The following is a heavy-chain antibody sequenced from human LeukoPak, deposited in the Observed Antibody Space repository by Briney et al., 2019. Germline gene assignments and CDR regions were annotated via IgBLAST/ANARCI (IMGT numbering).Heavy chain of an antibody. Sequence: ASVKVSCKASGYTFTSYYMHWVRQAPGQGLEGMGIINPSGGSTTYAQKFQGRVTMTRDTSTGTVYMELSSLRSEDTAVYYCTRASVAGRRFDYWGQGTLVTVSS. CDR2: INPSGGST. CDR1: GYTFTSYY. V-gene: IGHV1-46*03. D-gene: IGHD6-19*01. CDR3: TRASVAGRRFDY. J-gene: IGHJ4*02.